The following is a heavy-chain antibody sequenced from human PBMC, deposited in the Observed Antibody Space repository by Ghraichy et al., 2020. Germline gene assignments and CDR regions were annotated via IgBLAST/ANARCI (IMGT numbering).Heavy chain of an antibody. J-gene: IGHJ4*02. CDR2: ISFDGVNK. CDR3: ASDEIYCGGDCYRFDY. D-gene: IGHD2-21*02. Sequence: WVARISFDGVNKYYADSVKGRFTISRDKSKITLSLQMNILRAEDTAKYYCASDEIYCGGDCYRFDYWGQGTL. V-gene: IGHV3-30*03.